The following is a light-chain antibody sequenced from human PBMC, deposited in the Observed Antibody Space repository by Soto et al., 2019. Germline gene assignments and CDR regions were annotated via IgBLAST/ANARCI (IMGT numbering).Light chain of an antibody. J-gene: IGLJ2*01. Sequence: QSVLAQPTSVSGAPGQRVTISCTGSSSNIGAGYDVHWYQQLPGTAPKLLIYGNSNRPSGVPDRFSGSKSGTSASLAITGLQAEDEADYYFHSYDRSLSGSVFGGGTKVTVL. CDR2: GNS. V-gene: IGLV1-40*01. CDR1: SSNIGAGYD. CDR3: HSYDRSLSGSV.